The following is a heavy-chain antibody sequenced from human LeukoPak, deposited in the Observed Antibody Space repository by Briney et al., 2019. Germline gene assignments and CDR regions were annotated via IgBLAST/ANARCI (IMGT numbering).Heavy chain of an antibody. CDR1: GFTVSSNS. D-gene: IGHD4/OR15-4a*01. Sequence: GGSLRLFCTVSGFTVSSNSMSWVRQAPGKGLEWVSFIYSDNTHYSDSVRGRFTISRDNSKNTLYLQMNSLRAEDTAVYYCARRAGAYSHPYDYWGQGTLVTVSS. CDR3: ARRAGAYSHPYDY. J-gene: IGHJ4*02. CDR2: IYSDNT. V-gene: IGHV3-53*01.